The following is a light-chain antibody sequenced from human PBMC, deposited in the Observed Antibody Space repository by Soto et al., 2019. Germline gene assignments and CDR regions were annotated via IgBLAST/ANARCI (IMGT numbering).Light chain of an antibody. V-gene: IGKV1-5*03. J-gene: IGKJ1*01. Sequence: DIQMTQSPSTLSASVGDRITITCRASQSISSSLAWYQQKPGKAPKLLIYMASNLQSGVPSRFGGAGSGTEFTLTISNLQPDDSATYYCQQYNSYSRTFGQGTKVEI. CDR3: QQYNSYSRT. CDR2: MAS. CDR1: QSISSS.